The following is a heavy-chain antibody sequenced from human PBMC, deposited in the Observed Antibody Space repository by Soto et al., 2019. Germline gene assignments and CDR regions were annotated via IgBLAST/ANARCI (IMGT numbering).Heavy chain of an antibody. V-gene: IGHV1-2*04. CDR3: ARVYSSSWANWFDP. CDR1: GYTFTGYY. D-gene: IGHD6-13*01. Sequence: QVQLVQSGAEVKKPGASVKVSCKASGYTFTGYYMHWVRQAPGQGLEWMGWINPNSGGTNYAQKFQGWVTMTRDTSISTGYMERSRLRSDDTAVYYCARVYSSSWANWFDPWGQGTLVTVSS. J-gene: IGHJ5*02. CDR2: INPNSGGT.